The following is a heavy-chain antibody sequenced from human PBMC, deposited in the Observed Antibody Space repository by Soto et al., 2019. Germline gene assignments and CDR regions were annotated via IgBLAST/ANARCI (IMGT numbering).Heavy chain of an antibody. CDR2: ISYDGSHK. V-gene: IGHV3-30*18. J-gene: IGHJ4*02. CDR1: GFTFSNYG. D-gene: IGHD3-16*02. CDR3: AKPSSYYDYIWGSYRSPSDY. Sequence: GGSLRLSCAASGFTFSNYGMHWVRQAPGKGLEWVAVISYDGSHKYYADSVKGRFTISRDNSKNTLYLQMNSLRPEDTAVYYCAKPSSYYDYIWGSYRSPSDYWGQGTLVTVSS.